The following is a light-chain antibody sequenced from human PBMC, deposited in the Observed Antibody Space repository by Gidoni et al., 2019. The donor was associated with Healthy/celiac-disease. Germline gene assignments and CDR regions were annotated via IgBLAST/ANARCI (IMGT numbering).Light chain of an antibody. CDR2: AAS. Sequence: DIQMTQYPSSLSASVGDRVTITCRASQSISSYLNWYQQKPGKAPKLLIYAASSLQSGVPSRFSGIGSGTDFTLTISSLQPEDFATYYCQQSYSTPPLTFGGGTKVEIK. CDR1: QSISSY. J-gene: IGKJ4*01. CDR3: QQSYSTPPLT. V-gene: IGKV1-39*01.